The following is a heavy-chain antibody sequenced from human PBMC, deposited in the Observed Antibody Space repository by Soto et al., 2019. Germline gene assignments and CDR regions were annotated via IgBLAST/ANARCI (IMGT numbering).Heavy chain of an antibody. CDR1: GFTFSSYS. CDR2: ISSSSSYT. J-gene: IGHJ3*02. CDR3: ASGYSYGHDAFDI. D-gene: IGHD5-18*01. V-gene: IGHV3-21*05. Sequence: SCAASGFTFSSYSMNWVRQAPGKGLEWVSYISSSSSYTNYADSVKGRFTISRDNAKNSLYLQMNSLRAEDTAVYYCASGYSYGHDAFDIWGQGTMVTVSS.